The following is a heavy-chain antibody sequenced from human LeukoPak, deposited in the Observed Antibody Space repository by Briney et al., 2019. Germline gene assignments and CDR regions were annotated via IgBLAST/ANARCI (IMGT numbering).Heavy chain of an antibody. CDR1: GFTFSSYE. V-gene: IGHV3-48*03. J-gene: IGHJ4*02. D-gene: IGHD5-18*01. Sequence: QPGGSLRLSCAASGFTFSSYEMNWVRQAPGKGLEWVSCISSSGSTIYYADSVKGRFTISRDNAKNSLYLQMNSLRAEDTAVYYCARDRQLSPDYWGQGTLVTVSS. CDR2: ISSSGSTI. CDR3: ARDRQLSPDY.